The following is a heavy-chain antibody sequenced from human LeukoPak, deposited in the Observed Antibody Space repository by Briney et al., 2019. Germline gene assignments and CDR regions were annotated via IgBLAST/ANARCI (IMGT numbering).Heavy chain of an antibody. CDR2: INHSGST. D-gene: IGHD6-19*01. J-gene: IGHJ2*01. V-gene: IGHV4-34*01. CDR1: GGSFSGYY. CDR3: ARHGWHAWYFDL. Sequence: SETLSLTCAVYGGSFSGYYWSWIRQPPGKGLEWIGEINHSGSTNYNPSLKSRVTISVDTSKNQFSLKLSSVTAADTAVYYCARHGWHAWYFDLWGRGTLVTVSS.